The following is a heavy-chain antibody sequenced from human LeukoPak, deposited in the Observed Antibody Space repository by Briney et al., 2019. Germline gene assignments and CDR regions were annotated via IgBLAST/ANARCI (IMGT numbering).Heavy chain of an antibody. CDR2: ISYDGSNK. CDR3: ASLPGAQYYDILTGYWRGGSDY. CDR1: GFTFSSYA. Sequence: QPGGSLRLSCAASGFTFSSYAMHWVRQAPGKGLEWVAVISYDGSNKYYADSVKGRFTISRDNSKNTLYLQMNSLRAEDTAVYYCASLPGAQYYDILTGYWRGGSDYWGQGTLATVSS. D-gene: IGHD3-9*01. V-gene: IGHV3-30-3*01. J-gene: IGHJ4*02.